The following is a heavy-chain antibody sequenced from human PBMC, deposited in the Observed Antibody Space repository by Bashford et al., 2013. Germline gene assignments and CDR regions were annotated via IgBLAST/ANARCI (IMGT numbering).Heavy chain of an antibody. V-gene: IGHV1-18*01. J-gene: IGHJ4*02. Sequence: ASVKVSCKASGYTFTSYGISWVRQAPGQGLEWMGWISAYNGNTNYAQKLQGRVTMTTDTSTSTAYMELRSLRSDDTAVYYCARTPPDEQWLLYYFDYWGQGTLVTVSS. CDR1: GYTFTSYG. D-gene: IGHD6-19*01. CDR3: ARTPPDEQWLLYYFDY. CDR2: ISAYNGNT.